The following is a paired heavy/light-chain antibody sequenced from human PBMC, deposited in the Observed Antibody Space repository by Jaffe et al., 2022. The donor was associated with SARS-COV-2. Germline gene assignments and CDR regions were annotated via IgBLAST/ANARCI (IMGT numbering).Heavy chain of an antibody. CDR3: AKNSDNSRYSAVDY. J-gene: IGHJ4*02. V-gene: IGHV3-23*01. CDR1: GFTFSRYA. D-gene: IGHD2-15*01. Sequence: EVQLLESGGGLVQPGESLRLSCAASGFTFSRYAMSWVRQAPGKGLEWVSVIDGSGGSTFYADSVRGRCTISRDNSKNTLYLQMNTLRAEDTAVYYCAKNSDNSRYSAVDYWGQGTLVTVSS. CDR2: IDGSGGST.
Light chain of an antibody. J-gene: IGKJ3*01. CDR2: WAS. V-gene: IGKV4-1*01. CDR3: QQYYSSPFT. CDR1: QSVLYSSNNKNY. Sequence: DIVMTQSPDSLGVSLGERATINCKSSQSVLYSSNNKNYLAWYQQKPGQPPKLLIYWASTRESGVPDRFSGSGSGTDFTLTISSLQAEDVAVYYCQQYYSSPFTFGPGTKVDIK.